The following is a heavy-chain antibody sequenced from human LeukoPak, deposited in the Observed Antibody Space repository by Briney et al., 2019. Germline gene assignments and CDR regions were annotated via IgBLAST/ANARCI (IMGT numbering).Heavy chain of an antibody. CDR2: MNPNSGNT. CDR1: GYTFTSYD. V-gene: IGHV1-8*01. Sequence: ASVKVSCKASGYTFTSYDINWVRQATGQGLEWMGWMNPNSGNTGYAQKFQGRVTMTRNTSISTAYMELSSLRSEDTAVYYCVRSGGIAAAGTGLDYFDYWGQGTLVTVSS. J-gene: IGHJ4*02. D-gene: IGHD6-13*01. CDR3: VRSGGIAAAGTGLDYFDY.